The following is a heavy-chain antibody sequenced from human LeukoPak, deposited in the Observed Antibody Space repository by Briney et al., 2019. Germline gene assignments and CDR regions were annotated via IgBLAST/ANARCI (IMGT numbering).Heavy chain of an antibody. J-gene: IGHJ4*02. CDR2: INPSGGST. D-gene: IGHD1-26*01. CDR1: GYTFSSYG. Sequence: ASVKVSCKTSGYTFSSYGITWVRQAPGQGLEWMGIINPSGGSTSYAQKFQGRVTMTRDTSTSTVYMELSSLRSEDTAVYYCARGSAVGATTEIDYWGQGTLVTVSS. V-gene: IGHV1-46*01. CDR3: ARGSAVGATTEIDY.